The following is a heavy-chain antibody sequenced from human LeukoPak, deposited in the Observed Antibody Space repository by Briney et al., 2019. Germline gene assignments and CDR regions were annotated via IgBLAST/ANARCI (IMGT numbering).Heavy chain of an antibody. CDR3: ASGEMATSAAFGI. Sequence: SQTLSLTCTVSGGSISSGDYYWSWIRQPPGKGLEWIGYIYYSGSTYYNPSLKSRVTISVDTSKNQFSLKLSSVTAADTAVYYCASGEMATSAAFGIWGQGTMVTVSS. V-gene: IGHV4-30-4*08. D-gene: IGHD5-24*01. J-gene: IGHJ3*02. CDR2: IYYSGST. CDR1: GGSISSGDYY.